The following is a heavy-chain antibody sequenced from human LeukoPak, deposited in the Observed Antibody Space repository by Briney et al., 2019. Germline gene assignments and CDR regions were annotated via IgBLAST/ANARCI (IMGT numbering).Heavy chain of an antibody. D-gene: IGHD6-19*01. V-gene: IGHV4-4*07. CDR3: ARGKVVAGTPGQNSWDY. Sequence: PETLSLTCTVSGDSISSYYWNWIRQPAGKGLEWVGRVHASGSTNYNPSLKSRVTVSVDTSKNQFSLKLKSVTAADTAVYYCARGKVVAGTPGQNSWDYWGQGTLVTVSS. J-gene: IGHJ4*02. CDR2: VHASGST. CDR1: GDSISSYY.